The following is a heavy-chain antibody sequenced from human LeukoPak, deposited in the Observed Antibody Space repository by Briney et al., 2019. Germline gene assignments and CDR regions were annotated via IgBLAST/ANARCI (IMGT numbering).Heavy chain of an antibody. V-gene: IGHV3-21*01. Sequence: GGSLRLSCAASGFTFSSYSMNWVRQAPGKGLEWVSFISSSRSYIYYADSVKGRFTISRDNAKNSLYLQMNSLRAEDTAVYYCAKNGGYYDSSGYYEDYWGQGTLVTVSS. D-gene: IGHD3-22*01. CDR1: GFTFSSYS. J-gene: IGHJ4*02. CDR3: AKNGGYYDSSGYYEDY. CDR2: ISSSRSYI.